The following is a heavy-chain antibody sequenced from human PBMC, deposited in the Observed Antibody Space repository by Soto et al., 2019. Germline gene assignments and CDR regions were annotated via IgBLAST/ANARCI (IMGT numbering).Heavy chain of an antibody. CDR2: IRYDGSNI. CDR1: GNIFHGYG. Sequence: GGSLRLSCAASGNIFHGYGMHWVRQPPGKGLEWVAVIRYDGSNIFYADSVKGRFTLSRDNSKNTLYLQMNSLRAEDTAVYYCVRDGVGDTKCFCYNDYWGQGTLVTVSS. V-gene: IGHV3-33*01. D-gene: IGHD1-26*01. J-gene: IGHJ4*01. CDR3: VRDGVGDTKCFCYNDY.